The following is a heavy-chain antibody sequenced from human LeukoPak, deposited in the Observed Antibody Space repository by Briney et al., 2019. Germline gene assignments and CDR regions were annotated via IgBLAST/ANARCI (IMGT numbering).Heavy chain of an antibody. V-gene: IGHV4-4*02. Sequence: SETLSLTCTVSGDSINSSNWWNWVRQPPGQGLEWIAEIYHSGNTNYNPSLKSRVTISLDKSKNQFSLKLTSVTAADTALYFCARAGGGTYYFDFWGQGTLVTVSS. CDR1: GDSINSSNW. CDR2: IYHSGNT. J-gene: IGHJ4*02. D-gene: IGHD1-26*01. CDR3: ARAGGGTYYFDF.